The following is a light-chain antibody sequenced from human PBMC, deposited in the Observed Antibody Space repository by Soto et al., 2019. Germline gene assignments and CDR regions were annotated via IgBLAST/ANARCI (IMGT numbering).Light chain of an antibody. V-gene: IGKV1-5*01. Sequence: DIQMTQSPSTLSASVGDRVTITCRASQSISSWLAWYQQKPGKAPKLLIYDASSLESGVPSRFSGSGSGTKFTLTITTLQPNDFATYYCKQYKSYPLTFGGGTKVDI. CDR2: DAS. CDR1: QSISSW. J-gene: IGKJ4*01. CDR3: KQYKSYPLT.